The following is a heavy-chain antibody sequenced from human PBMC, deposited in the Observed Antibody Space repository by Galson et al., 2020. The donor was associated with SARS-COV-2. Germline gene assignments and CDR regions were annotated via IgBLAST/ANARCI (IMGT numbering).Heavy chain of an antibody. CDR1: GGSISSGDYY. CDR2: IYYSGST. J-gene: IGHJ5*02. CDR3: ARDQRLVGKRWFDP. Sequence: SQTLSLTCTVSGGSISSGDYYWSWIRQPPGKGLEWIGYIYYSGSTYYTPSLKSRVTISVDTSKNQFSLKLSSVTAADTAVYYCARDQRLVGKRWFDPWGQGTLVTVSS. D-gene: IGHD6-6*01. V-gene: IGHV4-30-4*01.